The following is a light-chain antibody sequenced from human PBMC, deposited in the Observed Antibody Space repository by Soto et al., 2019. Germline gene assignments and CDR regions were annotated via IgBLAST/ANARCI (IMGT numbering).Light chain of an antibody. J-gene: IGKJ1*01. V-gene: IGKV3-20*01. Sequence: DIVLTQSPGTLSLSPGERATLYCSAIQSVSSNHLAWYQQKPGQAPRLLIYGGSSRATGIPVTLSGSGSETDFTLTITRLEPEDFAMYYCQQYSSSRTFGQGTKVDIK. CDR2: GGS. CDR3: QQYSSSRT. CDR1: QSVSSNH.